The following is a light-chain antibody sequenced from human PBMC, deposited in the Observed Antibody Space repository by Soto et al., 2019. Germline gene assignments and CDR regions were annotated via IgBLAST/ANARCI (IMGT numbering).Light chain of an antibody. CDR2: EVS. V-gene: IGLV2-8*01. J-gene: IGLJ2*01. Sequence: QSALTQPPSASGSPGQSVTISCTGTSSDVGGYNYVSWYQQHPGKAPKLMISEVSKRPSGVPDRFSGAKSGNTASLTVSGLQAEDEADYYCRSFAGNNNLVFGGGTTLTVL. CDR3: RSFAGNNNLV. CDR1: SSDVGGYNY.